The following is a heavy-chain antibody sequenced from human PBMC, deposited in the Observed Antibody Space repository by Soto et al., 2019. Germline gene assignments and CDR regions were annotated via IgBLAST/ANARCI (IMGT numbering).Heavy chain of an antibody. D-gene: IGHD2-8*01. V-gene: IGHV4-30-4*01. CDR3: ARVLMDCTNGVCPTPIDY. J-gene: IGHJ4*02. CDR2: IYYSGST. CDR1: GGSISSGDYY. Sequence: SETLSLTCTVSGGSISSGDYYWSWIRQPPGKGLEWIGYIYYSGSTYYNPSLKSRVTISVDTSKNQFSLKLSSVTAADTAVYYCARVLMDCTNGVCPTPIDYWGQGTLVTVSS.